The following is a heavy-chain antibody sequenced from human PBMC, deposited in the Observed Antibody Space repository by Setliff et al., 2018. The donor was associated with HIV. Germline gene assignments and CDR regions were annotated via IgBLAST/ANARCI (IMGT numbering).Heavy chain of an antibody. D-gene: IGHD2-8*01. CDR2: LIPIVDIT. CDR3: AKGPNFEDAFDI. Sequence: SVKVSCKASGGTFSNYAFSWVRQAPGQGLGWMGGLIPIVDITKSTQKFRDRVTFPADESTKTAQMELSGLTFEDTAVYYCAKGPNFEDAFDIWGQGTVVTVSS. CDR1: GGTFSNYA. V-gene: IGHV1-69*10. J-gene: IGHJ3*02.